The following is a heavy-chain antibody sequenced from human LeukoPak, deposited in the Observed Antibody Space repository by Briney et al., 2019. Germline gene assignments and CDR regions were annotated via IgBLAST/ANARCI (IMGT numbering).Heavy chain of an antibody. CDR1: GYTFTGHY. CDR2: ISAYNGNT. CDR3: ARLSYYDILTGYYKGHSLFDY. Sequence: GASVKVSCKASGYTFTGHYMHWVRQAPGQGLEWMGWISAYNGNTNYAQKLQGRVTMTTDTSTSTAYMELRSLRSDDTAVYYCARLSYYDILTGYYKGHSLFDYWGQGTLVTVSS. D-gene: IGHD3-9*01. V-gene: IGHV1-18*04. J-gene: IGHJ4*02.